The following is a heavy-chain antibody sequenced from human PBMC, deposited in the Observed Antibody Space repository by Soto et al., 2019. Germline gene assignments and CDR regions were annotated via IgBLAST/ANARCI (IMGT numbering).Heavy chain of an antibody. J-gene: IGHJ6*02. Sequence: LRLSCAASGFTFSSYGMHWVRQAPGKGLEWVAVIWYDGSNKYYADSVKGRFTISRDNSKNTLYLQMNSLRAEDTAVYYCARDDIVVVPARSLYGMDVWGQGTTVTVSS. D-gene: IGHD2-2*01. V-gene: IGHV3-33*01. CDR3: ARDDIVVVPARSLYGMDV. CDR1: GFTFSSYG. CDR2: IWYDGSNK.